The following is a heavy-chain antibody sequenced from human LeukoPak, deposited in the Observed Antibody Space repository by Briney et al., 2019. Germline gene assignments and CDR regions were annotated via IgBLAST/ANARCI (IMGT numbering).Heavy chain of an antibody. CDR1: GYTFTGYY. J-gene: IGHJ4*02. D-gene: IGHD3-16*01. Sequence: ASVKVSCKASGYTFTGYYMHWVRQAPGQGLEWMGWISAYNGNTNYAQKLQGRVTMTTDTSTSTAYMELRSLRSDDTAVYYCARDGGAVTRKRLDYWGQGTLVTVSS. CDR3: ARDGGAVTRKRLDY. CDR2: ISAYNGNT. V-gene: IGHV1-18*04.